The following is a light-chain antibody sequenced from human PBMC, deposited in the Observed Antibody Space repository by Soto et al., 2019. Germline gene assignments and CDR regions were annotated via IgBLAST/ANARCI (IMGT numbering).Light chain of an antibody. V-gene: IGKV3-15*01. J-gene: IGKJ2*01. CDR3: QQYNNWPYT. Sequence: EIVMTQSPATLSVSPGERATLSCRASQSISSNLAWYQQKPGQAPRLLIYGASSRATGLPARFSGSGSGTEFTLNISSLQSEDCAVYYCQQYNNWPYTFGQGTKLEI. CDR1: QSISSN. CDR2: GAS.